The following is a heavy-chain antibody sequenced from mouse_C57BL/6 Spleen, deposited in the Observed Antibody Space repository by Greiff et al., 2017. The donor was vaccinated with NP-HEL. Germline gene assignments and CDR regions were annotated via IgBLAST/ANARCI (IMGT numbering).Heavy chain of an antibody. J-gene: IGHJ2*01. Sequence: EVKLVESGGDLVKPGGSLKLSCAASGFTFSSYGMSWVRQTPDKRLEWVATISSGGSYTYYPDSVKGRFTISRDNAKNTLYLQMSSLKSEDTAMYYCARPELGRGYFDYWGQGTTLTVSS. D-gene: IGHD4-1*01. CDR3: ARPELGRGYFDY. CDR2: ISSGGSYT. CDR1: GFTFSSYG. V-gene: IGHV5-6*01.